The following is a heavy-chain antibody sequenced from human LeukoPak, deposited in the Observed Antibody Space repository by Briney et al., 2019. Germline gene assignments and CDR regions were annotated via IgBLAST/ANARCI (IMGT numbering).Heavy chain of an antibody. CDR2: IKGDGSST. V-gene: IGHV3-74*01. J-gene: IGHJ4*02. CDR3: ARDGYSFGHDFDY. Sequence: GGSLRLSCAASGFTFSSYWMHWVRHTPGKGLVWVSRIKGDGSSTSYADSVKGRFTISRDNAKNTLYLQMNSLRAEDTAVYYCARDGYSFGHDFDYWGQGTLDTVSS. CDR1: GFTFSSYW. D-gene: IGHD5-18*01.